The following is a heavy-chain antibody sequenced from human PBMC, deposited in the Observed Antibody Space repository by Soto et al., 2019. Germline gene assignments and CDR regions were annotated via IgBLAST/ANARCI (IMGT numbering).Heavy chain of an antibody. D-gene: IGHD3-3*01. V-gene: IGHV4-34*01. Sequence: QVQLQQWGAGLLKPSETLSLTCAVYGGSFSGYYWSWIRQPPGKGLEWIGEINHSGSTNYNPSLKSRVIISVATSKNQFSLKLSSVTAADTAVYYCARGFTYRDFWSGYRQGNWFDPWGQGTLVTVSS. J-gene: IGHJ5*02. CDR2: INHSGST. CDR1: GGSFSGYY. CDR3: ARGFTYRDFWSGYRQGNWFDP.